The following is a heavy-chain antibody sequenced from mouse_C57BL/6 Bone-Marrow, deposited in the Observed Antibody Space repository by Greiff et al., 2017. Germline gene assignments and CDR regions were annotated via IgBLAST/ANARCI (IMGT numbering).Heavy chain of an antibody. Sequence: QVQLQQSGPELVKPGASVKLSCKASGYTFTSYDINWVKQRPGQGLEWIGWIYPRDGSTKYNEKFKGKATLTVDTSSSTAYMELHSLTSEDSAVYVCARLEFYGSSGDWYFDGWGTGTTVTVSS. D-gene: IGHD1-1*01. V-gene: IGHV1-85*01. CDR2: IYPRDGST. CDR3: ARLEFYGSSGDWYFDG. CDR1: GYTFTSYD. J-gene: IGHJ1*03.